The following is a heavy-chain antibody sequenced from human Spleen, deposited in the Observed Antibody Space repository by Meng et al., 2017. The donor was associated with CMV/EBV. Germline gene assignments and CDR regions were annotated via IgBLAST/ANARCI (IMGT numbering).Heavy chain of an antibody. Sequence: SGYTFTNFGIRWVRQTPGQGLEWMGWISGYNGNVKYAQEFQGRVTMTADTSTSIAYMEVRRLRSDDTAVYYCARDSPAVAFNRWLDPWGQGTLVTVSS. CDR2: ISGYNGNV. J-gene: IGHJ5*02. D-gene: IGHD6-19*01. CDR1: GYTFTNFG. CDR3: ARDSPAVAFNRWLDP. V-gene: IGHV1-18*01.